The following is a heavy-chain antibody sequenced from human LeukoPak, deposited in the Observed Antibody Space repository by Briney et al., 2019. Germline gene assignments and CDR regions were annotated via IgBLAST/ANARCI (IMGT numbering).Heavy chain of an antibody. Sequence: GESLQISCKGSGYIFTSYWIGWVRQLPGKGVEWMGIIYPGDSDTRHSPSFQGQVNISVDKSLNTAYLQWSSLKASDTAMYYCARVTEGSGSYYLDAFDIWGQGTMVTVSS. V-gene: IGHV5-51*01. D-gene: IGHD3-10*01. CDR1: GYIFTSYW. CDR2: IYPGDSDT. J-gene: IGHJ3*02. CDR3: ARVTEGSGSYYLDAFDI.